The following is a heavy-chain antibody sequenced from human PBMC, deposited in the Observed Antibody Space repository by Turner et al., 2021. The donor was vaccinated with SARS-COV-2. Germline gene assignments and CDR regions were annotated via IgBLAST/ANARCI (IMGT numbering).Heavy chain of an antibody. CDR2: IYYSGST. V-gene: IGHV4-59*08. D-gene: IGHD3-3*01. CDR1: GGSIRSYC. CDR3: ARHPLNYDFWSGYYYYGMDV. Sequence: QLHLQESGPVLVKPSETLSLTCTVSGGSIRSYCWSWIRQPPGKGLEWIGYIYYSGSTNYNPSLKSRVTISVDTSKNQFSLKLSSVTAADTAVYYCARHPLNYDFWSGYYYYGMDVWGQGTTVTVSS. J-gene: IGHJ6*02.